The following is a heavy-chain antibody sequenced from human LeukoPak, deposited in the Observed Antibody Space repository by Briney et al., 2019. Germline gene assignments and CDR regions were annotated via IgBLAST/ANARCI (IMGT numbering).Heavy chain of an antibody. J-gene: IGHJ2*01. CDR3: ARDSGEWLSHWYFDL. CDR2: INPSGGST. CDR1: GYTFTGYY. D-gene: IGHD3-3*01. Sequence: ASVKVSCKASGYTFTGYYMHWVRQAPGQGLEWMGIINPSGGSTSYAQKFQGRVTMTRDTSTSTVYMELSSLRSEDTAVYYCARDSGEWLSHWYFDLWGRGTLVTVSS. V-gene: IGHV1-46*01.